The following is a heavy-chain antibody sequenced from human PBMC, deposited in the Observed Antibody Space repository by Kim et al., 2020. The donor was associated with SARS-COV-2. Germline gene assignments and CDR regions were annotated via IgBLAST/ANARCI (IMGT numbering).Heavy chain of an antibody. J-gene: IGHJ3*02. V-gene: IGHV4-59*01. Sequence: SETLSLTCTVSGGSISSYYWSWIRQPPGKGLEWIGYIYYSGSTNYNPSLKSRVTISVDTSKNQFSLKLSSVTAADTAVYYCARVHRDGYDRRGAFDIWGQGTMVTVSS. CDR2: IYYSGST. CDR3: ARVHRDGYDRRGAFDI. CDR1: GGSISSYY. D-gene: IGHD5-12*01.